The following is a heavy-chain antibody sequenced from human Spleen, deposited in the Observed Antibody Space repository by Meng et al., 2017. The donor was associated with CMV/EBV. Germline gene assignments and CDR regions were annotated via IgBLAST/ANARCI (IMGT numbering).Heavy chain of an antibody. J-gene: IGHJ6*02. Sequence: ASVKVSCKASGYTFTSYYMHWVRQAPGQGLEWMGIINPSGGSTSYAQKFRGRVTMTRDTSTSTVYMELSSLRSEDTAVYYCARGGNRIAAAGTNTGHYYYYGMDVWGQGTTVTVSS. D-gene: IGHD6-13*01. CDR1: GYTFTSYY. CDR3: ARGGNRIAAAGTNTGHYYYYGMDV. CDR2: INPSGGST. V-gene: IGHV1-46*01.